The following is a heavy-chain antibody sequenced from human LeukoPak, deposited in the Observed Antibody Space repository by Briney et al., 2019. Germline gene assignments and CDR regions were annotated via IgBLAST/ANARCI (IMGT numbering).Heavy chain of an antibody. CDR1: GFTFTSYA. V-gene: IGHV3-23*01. CDR2: ISGSGGNT. CDR3: AKRPLAAVAGIFDY. Sequence: GASLKLSCAASGFTFTSYAMSWVRQAPGKGLEWVSSISGSGGNTYYADSVKGRFTISRDNSKNTLYLQMNSLRAEDTAVYYCAKRPLAAVAGIFDYWGQGTLVTVSS. D-gene: IGHD6-19*01. J-gene: IGHJ4*02.